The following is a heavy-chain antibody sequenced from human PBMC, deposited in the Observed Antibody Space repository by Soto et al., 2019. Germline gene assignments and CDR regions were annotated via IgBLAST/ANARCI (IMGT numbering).Heavy chain of an antibody. V-gene: IGHV1-46*01. CDR1: GYTFTSYY. Sequence: EIKRRWASVKVSCKASGYTFTSYYMHWVLQAPGQGLEWMGIINPSCGSTSYAQKFQGRVTMTRDTSTGTVYMELSSLRSEDTAVYYCARVSDILTGYFAYNWFDPWGQGTLVTVSS. CDR3: ARVSDILTGYFAYNWFDP. CDR2: INPSCGST. J-gene: IGHJ5*02. D-gene: IGHD3-9*01.